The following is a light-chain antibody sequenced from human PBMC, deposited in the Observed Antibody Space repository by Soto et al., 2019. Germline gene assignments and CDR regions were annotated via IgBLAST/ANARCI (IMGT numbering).Light chain of an antibody. CDR1: QSLLHSNGYNY. J-gene: IGKJ2*02. V-gene: IGKV2-28*01. CDR3: MQDLQTPRCT. CDR2: LGS. Sequence: DIVMTQSPLSLPVTPGEPASISCRSSQSLLHSNGYNYLDWYLQKPGQSPQLLIYLGSNRASGVPARLSGSGSGTDFTLKISRVEAEDVGVYYCMQDLQTPRCTFGKGTKLEIK.